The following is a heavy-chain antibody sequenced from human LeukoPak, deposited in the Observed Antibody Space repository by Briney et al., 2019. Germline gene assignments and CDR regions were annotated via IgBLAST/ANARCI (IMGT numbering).Heavy chain of an antibody. J-gene: IGHJ5*02. V-gene: IGHV4-59*12. CDR1: GGSISSYY. CDR2: IYYSGST. D-gene: IGHD3-3*01. CDR3: ARDETLDYDFWSGYYYNWFDP. Sequence: PSETLSLTCTVSGGSISSYYWSWIRQPPGKGLEWIGYIYYSGSTNYNPPLKSRVTMSVDTSKNQFSLKLSSVTAADTAVYYCARDETLDYDFWSGYYYNWFDPWGQGTLVTVSS.